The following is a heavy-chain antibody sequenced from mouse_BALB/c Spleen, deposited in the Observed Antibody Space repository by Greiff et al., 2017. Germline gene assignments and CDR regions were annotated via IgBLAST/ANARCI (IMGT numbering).Heavy chain of an antibody. Sequence: VQGVESGPGLVQPSQCLSITCTVSGFSLTSYGVHWVRQSPGKGLEWLGVIWSGGSTDYNAAFITRLSISKDNSKGQVFFKMNSLQANDTAIYYCARNFRSHGCAGWFAYWGQGTLVTVSA. V-gene: IGHV2-2*02. D-gene: IGHD2-2*01. CDR3: ARNFRSHGCAGWFAY. CDR1: GFSLTSYG. J-gene: IGHJ3*01. CDR2: IWSGGST.